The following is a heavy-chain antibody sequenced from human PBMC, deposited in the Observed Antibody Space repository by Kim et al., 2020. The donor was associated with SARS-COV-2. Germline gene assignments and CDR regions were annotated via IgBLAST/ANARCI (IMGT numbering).Heavy chain of an antibody. V-gene: IGHV5-10-1*01. CDR1: GYSFTSYW. D-gene: IGHD3-10*01. Sequence: GESLKISCKGSGYSFTSYWISWVRQMPGKGLEWMGRIDPSDSYTNYSPSFQGHVTISADKSISTAYLQWSSLKASDTAMYYCASVFYYGSGSYYPTYYYYYGMDVWGQGTTVTVSS. J-gene: IGHJ6*02. CDR3: ASVFYYGSGSYYPTYYYYYGMDV. CDR2: IDPSDSYT.